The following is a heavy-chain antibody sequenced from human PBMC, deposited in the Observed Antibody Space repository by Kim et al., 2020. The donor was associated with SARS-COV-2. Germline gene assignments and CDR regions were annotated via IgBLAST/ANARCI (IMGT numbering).Heavy chain of an antibody. V-gene: IGHV4-39*01. CDR3: AGGSAVLRLYVYF. D-gene: IGHD3-16*01. CDR2: ISYSGIT. Sequence: SETLSLTCTVSGGSMSSSSYYWGWIRQPPGKGLEWIGSISYSGITYYNPSLKSRVIISVDTSKNQFALKLSSVTAEDTAAYYCAGGSAVLRLYVYF. J-gene: IGHJ4*01. CDR1: GGSMSSSSYY.